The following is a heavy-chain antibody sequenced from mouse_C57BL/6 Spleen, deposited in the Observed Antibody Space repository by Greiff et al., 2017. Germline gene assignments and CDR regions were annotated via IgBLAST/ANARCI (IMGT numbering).Heavy chain of an antibody. CDR3: ARSLGSYYAMDY. Sequence: VQLQQSGAELVKPGASVKLSCKASGYTFTSYWMQWVKQRPGQGLEWIGEIDPSDSYTNYNQKFKGKATLTVDTSSSTAYMQLSSLTSEDSAVYYCARSLGSYYAMDYWGQGTSVTVSS. V-gene: IGHV1-50*01. D-gene: IGHD4-1*01. CDR1: GYTFTSYW. CDR2: IDPSDSYT. J-gene: IGHJ4*01.